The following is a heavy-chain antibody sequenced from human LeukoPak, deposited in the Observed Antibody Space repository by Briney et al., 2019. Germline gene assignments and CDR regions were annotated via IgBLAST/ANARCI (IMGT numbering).Heavy chain of an antibody. J-gene: IGHJ4*02. CDR1: GFTFSSYS. CDR3: ARDSQSGSYQFDY. Sequence: QSGGSLRLSCAASGFTFSSYSMNWVRQAPGKGLEWVAVISYDGSNKYYADSVKGRFTISRDNSKNTLYLQMNSLRAEDTAVYYCARDSQSGSYQFDYWGQGTLVTVSS. CDR2: ISYDGSNK. V-gene: IGHV3-30*03. D-gene: IGHD1-26*01.